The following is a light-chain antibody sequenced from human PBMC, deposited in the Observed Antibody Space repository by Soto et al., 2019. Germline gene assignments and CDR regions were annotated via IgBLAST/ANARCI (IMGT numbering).Light chain of an antibody. V-gene: IGKV3D-15*01. J-gene: IGKJ1*01. CDR3: QQYNQWPPWT. Sequence: EIGMTQSPATLSVSPGERATLSCRASQSVSSNLAWYQQKPGQAPRLLIYHASTRATGIPARFSGSGSGTEFTLTISSLQSEDFAVYYCQQYNQWPPWTFGQGTKVDI. CDR2: HAS. CDR1: QSVSSN.